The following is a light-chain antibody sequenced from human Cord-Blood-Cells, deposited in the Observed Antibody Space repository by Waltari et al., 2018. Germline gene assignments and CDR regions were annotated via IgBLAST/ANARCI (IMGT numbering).Light chain of an antibody. V-gene: IGLV1-36*01. CDR1: SSNIGNKP. J-gene: IGLJ3*02. Sequence: QSVLTQPPSVSEAPRQRVTIPCPGSSSNIGNKPVNWYQQLPGKAPKLLIYYDDLLPSGVSDRFSGSKSGTSASLAISGLQSEDEADYYCAAWDDSLNGPVFGGGTKLTVL. CDR3: AAWDDSLNGPV. CDR2: YDD.